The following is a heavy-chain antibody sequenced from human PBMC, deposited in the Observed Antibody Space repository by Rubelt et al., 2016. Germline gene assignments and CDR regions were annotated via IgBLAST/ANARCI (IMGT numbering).Heavy chain of an antibody. D-gene: IGHD3-10*01. Sequence: EVQLVESGGGLVQRGGSLRLSCAVSGFTFSSSWMSWVRQAPGKGLEWVANINRDGSEKFYVDSVKGRFTISRDNAENSLHLQMNSLRAEESAVYYCARDLTYYFGSENYYDAFDIWGQGTMVTVSS. V-gene: IGHV3-7*01. CDR1: GFTFSSSW. CDR2: INRDGSEK. CDR3: ARDLTYYFGSENYYDAFDI. J-gene: IGHJ3*02.